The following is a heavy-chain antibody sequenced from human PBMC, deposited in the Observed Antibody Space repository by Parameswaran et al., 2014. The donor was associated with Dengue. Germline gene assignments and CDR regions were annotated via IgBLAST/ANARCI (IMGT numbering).Heavy chain of an antibody. CDR2: MSAGDLT. Sequence: RWIRQPPGKGLEWVSSMSAGDLTYYADSVKGRFTISRGKSKNTVSLQMSSLRAEDTAVYYCAKDLEYSSGPRGAFDIWGQGTMVTVSS. J-gene: IGHJ3*02. V-gene: IGHV3-23*01. D-gene: IGHD6-19*01. CDR3: AKDLEYSSGPRGAFDI.